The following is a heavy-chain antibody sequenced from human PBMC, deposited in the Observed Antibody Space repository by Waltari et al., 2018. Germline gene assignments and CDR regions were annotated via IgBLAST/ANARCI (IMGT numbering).Heavy chain of an antibody. CDR3: AREDPRNIYYYYMDV. CDR1: GFTFSGYS. CDR2: MGSSGSYI. V-gene: IGHV3-21*02. D-gene: IGHD2-15*01. J-gene: IGHJ6*03. Sequence: EVQLVESGGGLVEPGGSRRLCCAAPGFTFSGYSLTLVRQAPGKGLEWVSSMGSSGSYIYYADSVKGRFTIVRDNAENSVSLQMDSLRVEDTATYYCAREDPRNIYYYYMDVWGKGTTVTVS.